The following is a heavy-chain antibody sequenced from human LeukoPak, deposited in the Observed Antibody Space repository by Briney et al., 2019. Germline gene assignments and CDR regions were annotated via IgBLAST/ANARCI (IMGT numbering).Heavy chain of an antibody. D-gene: IGHD2-21*02. V-gene: IGHV3-21*01. CDR2: ISSSSSYI. Sequence: PGGSLRLSCAASGFTFSSYSMNWVRQAPGKGLEWVSSISSSSSYIYYADSVKGRFTISRDNAKNPLYLQMNSLRAEDTAVYYCARPAYCGGDCYLSRAEYFQHWGQGTLVTVSS. CDR1: GFTFSSYS. J-gene: IGHJ1*01. CDR3: ARPAYCGGDCYLSRAEYFQH.